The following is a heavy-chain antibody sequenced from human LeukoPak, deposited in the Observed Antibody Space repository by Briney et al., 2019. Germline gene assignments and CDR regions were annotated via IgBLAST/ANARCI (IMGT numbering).Heavy chain of an antibody. D-gene: IGHD1-20*01. V-gene: IGHV3-74*03. J-gene: IGHJ4*02. CDR1: GFTFSSYS. CDR2: INSDGRDT. CDR3: ATFGYNWNLGY. Sequence: QSGGSLRLSCAASGFTFSSYSMNWVRQPPGKGLVWVSRINSDGRDTTYVDSVKGRFTISRDNAKNTVYLQMNSLRAEDTAVYYCATFGYNWNLGYWGQGTLVTVSS.